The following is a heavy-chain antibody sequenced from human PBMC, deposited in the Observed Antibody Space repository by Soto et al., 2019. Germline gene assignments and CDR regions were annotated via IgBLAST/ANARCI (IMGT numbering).Heavy chain of an antibody. Sequence: EVQLVETGGGLIQPGGSLRLSCAASGFSVGSNYMTWVRQSPGKGLEWVSLIYSNGDTDYADSVKGRFSISRDNFKNTLYLQINNLRAEHTAVYHCARKSDSSPVPEADGVWGRGTLVTVSS. V-gene: IGHV3-53*02. J-gene: IGHJ4*02. CDR2: IYSNGDT. CDR1: GFSVGSNY. CDR3: ARKSDSSPVPEADGV. D-gene: IGHD2-15*01.